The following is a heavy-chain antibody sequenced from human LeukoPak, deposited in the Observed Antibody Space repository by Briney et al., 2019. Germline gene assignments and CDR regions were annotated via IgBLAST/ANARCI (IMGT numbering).Heavy chain of an antibody. Sequence: GESLKISCKGSGFTFSTYSFAWERQMTGKGLEWMGVIYAGDSSTRYSPSFQGQVTISVDKSISTAYLQWSSLKASDSAIYYCARHSCYDSWGQGTLVTVSS. CDR3: ARHSCYDS. D-gene: IGHD3-16*01. V-gene: IGHV5-51*01. CDR2: IYAGDSST. CDR1: GFTFSTYS. J-gene: IGHJ4*02.